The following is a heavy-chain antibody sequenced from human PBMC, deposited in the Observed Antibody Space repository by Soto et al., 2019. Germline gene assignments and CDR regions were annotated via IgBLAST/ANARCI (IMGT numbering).Heavy chain of an antibody. CDR1: GFTFSSYS. CDR2: ISSSSSYI. D-gene: IGHD6-19*01. Sequence: GGSLRLSCAASGFTFSSYSMNWVRQAPGKGLEWVSSISSSSSYIYYADSVKGRFTISRDNAKNSLYLQMNSLRAEDTAVYYCARDGGIAVPGKDYLGQGTLVTVSS. V-gene: IGHV3-21*01. J-gene: IGHJ4*02. CDR3: ARDGGIAVPGKDY.